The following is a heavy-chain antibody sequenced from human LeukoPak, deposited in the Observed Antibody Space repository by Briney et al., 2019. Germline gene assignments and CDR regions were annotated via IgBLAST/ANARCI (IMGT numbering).Heavy chain of an antibody. D-gene: IGHD2-8*02. CDR3: ARDFVHGQCAGLSCILLSY. Sequence: ASVKVPCTSSGYTFTRYGISWVRRAPAQGFEGMGWISANNGDTNSAQKFQVRVTMTTDTSTSTAYMELWSLRSDDTAVYYCARDFVHGQCAGLSCILLSYWSQGSLPTVS. V-gene: IGHV1-18*01. CDR2: ISANNGDT. J-gene: IGHJ4*02. CDR1: GYTFTRYG.